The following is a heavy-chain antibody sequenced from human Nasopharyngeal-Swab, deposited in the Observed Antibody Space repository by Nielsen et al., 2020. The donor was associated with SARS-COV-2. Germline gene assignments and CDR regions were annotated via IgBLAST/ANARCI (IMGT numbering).Heavy chain of an antibody. V-gene: IGHV1-8*01. Sequence: WVRQAPGQGLEWMGWMNPNSGNTGYAQKFQGRVTMTRNTSTSTAYMELSSLRSEDTAVYYCARALTPYYYDSSGYYYRASYYYYGMDVWGQGTTVTVSS. D-gene: IGHD3-22*01. CDR2: MNPNSGNT. CDR3: ARALTPYYYDSSGYYYRASYYYYGMDV. J-gene: IGHJ6*02.